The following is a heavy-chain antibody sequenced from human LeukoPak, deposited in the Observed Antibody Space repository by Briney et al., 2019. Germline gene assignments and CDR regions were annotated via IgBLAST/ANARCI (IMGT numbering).Heavy chain of an antibody. J-gene: IGHJ5*02. CDR1: GGSFSGYY. D-gene: IGHD5-12*01. V-gene: IGHV4-34*01. Sequence: PSETLSLTCAVYGGSFSGYYWSWIRQPPGKGLEWIGEINHSGSTNYNPSLKSRVTISVDTSKNQFSLKLSSVTAADTAVYYCARLMVATSDWFDPWGQGTLVTVSS. CDR3: ARLMVATSDWFDP. CDR2: INHSGST.